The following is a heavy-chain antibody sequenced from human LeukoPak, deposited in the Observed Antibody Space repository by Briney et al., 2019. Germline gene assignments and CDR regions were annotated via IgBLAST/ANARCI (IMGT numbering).Heavy chain of an antibody. V-gene: IGHV3-43*02. Sequence: GGSLRLSCAASGFTFDDYAMHWVRQAPGKGLEWVSLIREDGRTTYYVDSVKGRFAISRDNSKKSLYLQMNSLRTEDTALYYCPKTRRSGTEYPDLDHGGGGTLVTVSS. D-gene: IGHD1-26*01. CDR1: GFTFDDYA. CDR3: PKTRRSGTEYPDLDH. CDR2: IREDGRTT. J-gene: IGHJ4*02.